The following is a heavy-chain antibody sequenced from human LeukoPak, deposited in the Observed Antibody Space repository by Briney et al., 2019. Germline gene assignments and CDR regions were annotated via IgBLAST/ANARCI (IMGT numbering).Heavy chain of an antibody. Sequence: GGSLRLSCAASGFTFSSYAMSWVRQAPGKGLEWVSAISGSGGSTYYADSVKGRFTISRDNSKNTLYLQMNSLRAEDTAVYYCARKHDYGDYSAADIWGQGTMVTVSS. D-gene: IGHD4-17*01. J-gene: IGHJ3*02. CDR3: ARKHDYGDYSAADI. CDR2: ISGSGGST. V-gene: IGHV3-23*01. CDR1: GFTFSSYA.